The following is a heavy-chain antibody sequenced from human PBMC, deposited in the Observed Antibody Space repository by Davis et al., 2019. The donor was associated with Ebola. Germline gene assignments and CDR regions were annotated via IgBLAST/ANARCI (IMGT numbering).Heavy chain of an antibody. D-gene: IGHD2-15*01. CDR2: ISGSGGST. Sequence: PGGSLRLSCAASGFTFSSYAMSWVRQAPGKGLEWVSAISGSGGSTYYADSVKGRFTISRDNSKNTLYLQMNSLRAEDTAVYYCAHYYDIVVGEDYWGQGTLVTVSS. CDR3: AHYYDIVVGEDY. V-gene: IGHV3-23*01. CDR1: GFTFSSYA. J-gene: IGHJ4*02.